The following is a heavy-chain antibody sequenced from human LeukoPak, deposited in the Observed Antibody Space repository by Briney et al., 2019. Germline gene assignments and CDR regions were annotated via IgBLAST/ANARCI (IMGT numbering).Heavy chain of an antibody. CDR2: IYTSGST. CDR3: AKWGGYDFYAFDI. D-gene: IGHD5-12*01. V-gene: IGHV4-4*08. CDR1: GGSISSYY. J-gene: IGHJ3*02. Sequence: SETLSLTCTVSGGSISSYYWSWIRQPPGKGLEWIGYIYTSGSTNYNPSLKSRVTISVDTSKNQFSLKLSSVTAADTAVYYCAKWGGYDFYAFDIWGQGTMVTVSS.